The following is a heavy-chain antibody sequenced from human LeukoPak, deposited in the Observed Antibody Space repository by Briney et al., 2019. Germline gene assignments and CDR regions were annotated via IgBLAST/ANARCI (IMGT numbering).Heavy chain of an antibody. V-gene: IGHV4-34*01. CDR1: GFTFSSYS. Sequence: PGGSLRLSCAASGFTFSSYSMTWIRQPPGKGLEWIGEINHSGSTNYNPSLKSRVTISVDTSKNQFSLKLSSVTAADTAVYYCARDHRVTIVAAPRDGFDPWGQGTLVTVSS. D-gene: IGHD6-13*01. CDR3: ARDHRVTIVAAPRDGFDP. J-gene: IGHJ5*02. CDR2: INHSGST.